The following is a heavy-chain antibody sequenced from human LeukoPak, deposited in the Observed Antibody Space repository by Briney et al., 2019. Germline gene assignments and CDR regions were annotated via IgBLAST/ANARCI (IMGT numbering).Heavy chain of an antibody. D-gene: IGHD3-16*01. J-gene: IGHJ4*02. CDR3: ARGGGTLDY. CDR1: GDSISSYY. Sequence: SETLSLTCTVSGDSISSYYWSWLRQPPGKGLEWIGYIYDSGKTNYNASLISRFTISVDTSKNQFSLKLTSVTPAGTAVYYCARGGGTLDYWGQGTLVTVSS. V-gene: IGHV4-59*01. CDR2: IYDSGKT.